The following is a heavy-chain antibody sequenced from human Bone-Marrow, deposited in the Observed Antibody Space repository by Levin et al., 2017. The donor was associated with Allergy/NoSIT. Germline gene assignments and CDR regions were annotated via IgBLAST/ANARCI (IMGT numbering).Heavy chain of an antibody. D-gene: IGHD2-15*01. CDR3: TTTKIYYCSGGSCSHDY. J-gene: IGHJ4*02. Sequence: GGSLRLSCAASGFTFSNAWMSWVRQAPGKGLEWVGRIKSKTDGGTTDYAAPVKGRFTISRDDSKNTLYLQMNSLKTEDTAVYYCTTTKIYYCSGGSCSHDYWGQGTLVTVSS. V-gene: IGHV3-15*01. CDR2: IKSKTDGGTT. CDR1: GFTFSNAW.